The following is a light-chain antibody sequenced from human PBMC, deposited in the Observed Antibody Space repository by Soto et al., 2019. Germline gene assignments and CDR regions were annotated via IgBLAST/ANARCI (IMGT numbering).Light chain of an antibody. V-gene: IGKV1-39*01. J-gene: IGKJ4*01. Sequence: IQMTQSPSSLSASVGDRVTITCRASQSISSYLNWYQQKPGKAPKLLIYAASSLQSGVPSRFSSSGSGTDFTLSISSLHPEDFATYSCQQSYSTPTFGGGTKVEIK. CDR1: QSISSY. CDR3: QQSYSTPT. CDR2: AAS.